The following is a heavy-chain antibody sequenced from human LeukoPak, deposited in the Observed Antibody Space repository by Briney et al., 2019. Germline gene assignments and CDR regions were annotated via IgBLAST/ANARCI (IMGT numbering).Heavy chain of an antibody. CDR1: GGTFSSYA. D-gene: IGHD5-18*01. CDR3: AVGGGYSYGYIDY. Sequence: ASVKVSCKASGGTFSSYAISWVRQAPGQGLEWMGGIILIFGTANYAQKFQGRVTITADESTSTAYMELSSLRPEDTAVYYCAVGGGYSYGYIDYWGQGTLVTVSS. CDR2: IILIFGTA. V-gene: IGHV1-69*01. J-gene: IGHJ4*02.